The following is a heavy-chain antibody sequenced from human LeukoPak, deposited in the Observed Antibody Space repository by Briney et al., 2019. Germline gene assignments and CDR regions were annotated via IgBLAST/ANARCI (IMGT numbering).Heavy chain of an antibody. Sequence: PGGSLRLSCAASGFTVSSNYMGWVRQPPGKGLEWVSLIYSGGATYYADSVKGRFTISRDNSKNTLYLQMNSLRAEDTAVYYCARYGSGKNFDYWGQGTLVTVSS. CDR3: ARYGSGKNFDY. D-gene: IGHD3-10*01. V-gene: IGHV3-53*01. CDR1: GFTVSSNY. J-gene: IGHJ4*02. CDR2: IYSGGAT.